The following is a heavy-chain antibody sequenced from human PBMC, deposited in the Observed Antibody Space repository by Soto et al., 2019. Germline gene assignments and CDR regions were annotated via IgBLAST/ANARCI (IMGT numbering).Heavy chain of an antibody. CDR3: PRHSDYYYGQGSYGAEFDP. CDR2: VYYTGHT. D-gene: IGHD3-10*01. J-gene: IGHJ5*02. Sequence: SETLSLTCTVSGDSFGTPFYYWGWIRQPPGRGLEWVASVYYTGHTYYNPSLKGRVTISLVTSNNQFSVKLSSVTAADTAVYYCPRHSDYYYGQGSYGAEFDPWGQGTLVTVSS. CDR1: GDSFGTPFYY. V-gene: IGHV4-39*01.